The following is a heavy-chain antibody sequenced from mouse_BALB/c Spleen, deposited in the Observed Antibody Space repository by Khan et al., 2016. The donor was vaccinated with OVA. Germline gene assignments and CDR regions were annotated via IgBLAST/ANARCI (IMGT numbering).Heavy chain of an antibody. V-gene: IGHV9-3-1*01. Sequence: QIQLVQSGPELKKPGETVKISCKASGYTFTNYGMNWVKQAPGKGLKWMGWINTYTGEPTYSDDFKGRFAFSLETSASTAYLQINNLKNEDTATSFCASPPYFSYVMVYWGQGTSVTVSS. CDR3: ASPPYFSYVMVY. J-gene: IGHJ4*01. D-gene: IGHD2-10*01. CDR1: GYTFTNYG. CDR2: INTYTGEP.